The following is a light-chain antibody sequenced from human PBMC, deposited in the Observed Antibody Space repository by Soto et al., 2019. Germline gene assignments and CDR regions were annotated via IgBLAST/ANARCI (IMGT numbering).Light chain of an antibody. CDR1: QSVSSN. CDR3: QQYNDWPLT. CDR2: GAF. J-gene: IGKJ1*01. V-gene: IGKV3-15*01. Sequence: EIVMTQSPVTLSVSPGERATLSCRASQSVSSNLAWYQQKPGQAPSLLIYGAFTRATGIPARFSGTASGTEFTLTISSLQSEDFALYYCQQYNDWPLTFGQGTKVDI.